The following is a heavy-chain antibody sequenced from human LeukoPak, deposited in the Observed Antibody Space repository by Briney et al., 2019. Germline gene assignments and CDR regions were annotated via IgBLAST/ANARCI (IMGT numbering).Heavy chain of an antibody. D-gene: IGHD3-10*01. J-gene: IGHJ3*02. V-gene: IGHV1-2*02. CDR3: ARDQLVLWFGEHAFDI. Sequence: GASVKVSCKASGYTFTGYYMHWVRQAPGQGLEWMGWINPNSGGTNYAQKFQGRVTMTRDTSISTAYMELSRLRSDDTAVYYCARDQLVLWFGEHAFDIWGQGTMVTASS. CDR2: INPNSGGT. CDR1: GYTFTGYY.